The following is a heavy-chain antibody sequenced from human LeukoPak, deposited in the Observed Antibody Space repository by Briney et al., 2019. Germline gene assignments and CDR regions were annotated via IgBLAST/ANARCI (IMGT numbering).Heavy chain of an antibody. J-gene: IGHJ4*02. Sequence: GGSLRLSCSASGFTFSRYPMHWVRQAPGKGLEYVSAISGNGGSTYYADSVKGRFTISRDNSENTLYLQMSSLRTEDTAIYYCVKAQYDFWSGLDYWGQGTLVTVSS. CDR1: GFTFSRYP. D-gene: IGHD3-3*01. CDR3: VKAQYDFWSGLDY. CDR2: ISGNGGST. V-gene: IGHV3-64D*09.